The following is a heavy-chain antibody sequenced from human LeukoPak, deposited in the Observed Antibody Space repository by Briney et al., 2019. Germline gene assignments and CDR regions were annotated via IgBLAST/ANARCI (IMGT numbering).Heavy chain of an antibody. CDR3: ARSGYDSNYFDY. Sequence: SETLSLTCTVSGGSISSYYWSWIRQPPGKGLGWIGYIYYSGSTNYNPSLKSRVTISVDTSKNQFSLKLSSVTAADTAFYYCARSGYDSNYFDYWGQGTLATVSS. J-gene: IGHJ4*02. CDR1: GGSISSYY. D-gene: IGHD5-12*01. V-gene: IGHV4-59*01. CDR2: IYYSGST.